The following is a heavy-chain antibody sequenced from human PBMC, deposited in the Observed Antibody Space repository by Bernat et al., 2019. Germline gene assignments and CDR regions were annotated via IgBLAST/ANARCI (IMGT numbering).Heavy chain of an antibody. J-gene: IGHJ4*02. CDR1: GFTFSNAL. D-gene: IGHD3-16*01. V-gene: IGHV3-15*01. CDR3: TTLFLYVSEVGY. CDR2: IKSKTDGGTT. Sequence: EVQLVESGGGLVKPGGSLRLSCAASGFTFSNALMSWVRQAPGKGLEWVGRIKSKTDGGTTDYAAPVKGRFTISRDDSKNTLYLQMNSLKTEDTAVDYCTTLFLYVSEVGYWGQGTLVTVSS.